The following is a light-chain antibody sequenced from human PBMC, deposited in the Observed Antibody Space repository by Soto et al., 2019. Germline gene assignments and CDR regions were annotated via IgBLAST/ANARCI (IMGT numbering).Light chain of an antibody. V-gene: IGKV3-15*01. CDR2: GAS. Sequence: EIVLTQSPGTLSLSPEERATLSCRASQSVSRNNLVWYQQRPGQPPRLLIYGASTRATGIPPRFSGSGSGTEFTLTISSLQPEDFAVYYCQQYNNWPPWTFGQGTKVDI. CDR1: QSVSRNN. J-gene: IGKJ1*01. CDR3: QQYNNWPPWT.